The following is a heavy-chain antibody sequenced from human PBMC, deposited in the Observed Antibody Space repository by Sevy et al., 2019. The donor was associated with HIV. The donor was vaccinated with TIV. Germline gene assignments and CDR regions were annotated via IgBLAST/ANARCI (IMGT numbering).Heavy chain of an antibody. D-gene: IGHD2-15*01. CDR1: GYTFTSYG. J-gene: IGHJ5*02. V-gene: IGHV1-18*04. Sequence: ASVRVSCKASGYTFTSYGISWVRQAPGQGLEWMGWISAYNGNTNYAQKLQGRVTMTTDTSTSTAYMELRSLRSDDTAVYYCARRYCSGGSCQFDPWGQGTLVTVSS. CDR3: ARRYCSGGSCQFDP. CDR2: ISAYNGNT.